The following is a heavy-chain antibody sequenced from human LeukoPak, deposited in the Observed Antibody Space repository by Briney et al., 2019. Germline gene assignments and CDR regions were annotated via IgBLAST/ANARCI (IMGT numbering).Heavy chain of an antibody. J-gene: IGHJ4*02. CDR1: GGSFSGYY. V-gene: IGHV4-34*01. CDR3: ARGRGYYYDSSGYYPN. D-gene: IGHD3-22*01. CDR2: INHSGST. Sequence: SETLSLTCAVYGGSFSGYYWSWIRQPPGKGLEWIGEINHSGSTNYNPSLESRVTISVDTSKNQFSLKLSSVTAADTAVYYCARGRGYYYDSSGYYPNWGQGTLVTVSS.